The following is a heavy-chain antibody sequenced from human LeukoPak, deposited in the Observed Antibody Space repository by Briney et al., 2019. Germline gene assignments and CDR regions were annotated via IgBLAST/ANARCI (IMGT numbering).Heavy chain of an antibody. Sequence: GGSLRLSCAASGFTFSSYGMHWVRQAPGKGLEWVAVIWYDGSNKYYADSVKGRFTISRDNSKNTLYLQMNSLRAEDTAVYYCARETGTSLLRHYYGMDVWGQGTTVTVSS. CDR2: IWYDGSNK. CDR3: ARETGTSLLRHYYGMDV. D-gene: IGHD2-2*01. V-gene: IGHV3-33*01. CDR1: GFTFSSYG. J-gene: IGHJ6*02.